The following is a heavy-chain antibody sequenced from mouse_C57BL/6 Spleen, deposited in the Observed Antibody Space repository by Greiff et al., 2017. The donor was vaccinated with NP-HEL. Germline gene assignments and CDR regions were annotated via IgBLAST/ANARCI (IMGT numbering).Heavy chain of an antibody. Sequence: EVMLVESGGGLVKPGGSLKLSCAASGFTFSDYGMHWVRQAPEKGLEWVAYISSGSSTIYYADTVKGRFTISRDNAKNTLFLQMTSLRSEDTAMYYCARDPTLTTVVSDYWGQGTTLTVSS. CDR2: ISSGSSTI. V-gene: IGHV5-17*01. D-gene: IGHD1-1*01. J-gene: IGHJ2*01. CDR3: ARDPTLTTVVSDY. CDR1: GFTFSDYG.